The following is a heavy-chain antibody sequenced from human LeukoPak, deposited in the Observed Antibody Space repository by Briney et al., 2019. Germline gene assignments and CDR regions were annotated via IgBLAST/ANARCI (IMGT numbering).Heavy chain of an antibody. CDR1: GGSFSGYY. CDR3: ASIVATRTFDY. Sequence: PSETLSLTCAVYGGSFSGYYWSWIRQPPGKGLEWIGGINHSGSTNYNPSLKSQVTISVDTSKNQFSLKLSSVTAADTAVYYCASIVATRTFDYWGQGTLVTVSS. J-gene: IGHJ4*02. CDR2: INHSGST. D-gene: IGHD5-12*01. V-gene: IGHV4-34*01.